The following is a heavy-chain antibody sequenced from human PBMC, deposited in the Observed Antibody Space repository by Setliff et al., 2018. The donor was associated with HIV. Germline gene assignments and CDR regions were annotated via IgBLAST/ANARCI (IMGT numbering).Heavy chain of an antibody. Sequence: SETLSLTCTVSGGSIRGHYWSWIRQPPGKGLEWIGTIYYSGSTYYNPSLESRVTISVDTSKNQFSLKVSSMTAADTAVYYCARGGEGEFLWFGNFSYYIDYWGQGTLVTVSS. D-gene: IGHD3-10*01. CDR1: GGSIRGHY. V-gene: IGHV4-59*11. CDR2: IYYSGST. CDR3: ARGGEGEFLWFGNFSYYIDY. J-gene: IGHJ4*02.